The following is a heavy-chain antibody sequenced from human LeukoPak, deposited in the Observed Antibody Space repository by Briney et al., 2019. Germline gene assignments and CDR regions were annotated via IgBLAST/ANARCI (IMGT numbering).Heavy chain of an antibody. V-gene: IGHV4-34*01. CDR1: GGSFSGYY. CDR2: INHSGST. CDR3: ASRNRIQLWSREY. Sequence: KPSETLSLTCAVYGGSFSGYYWSWIRQPPGKGLEWIGEINHSGSTNYNPSLKSRVTISVDTSKNQFSLKLSSVTAADTAVYYCASRNRIQLWSREYWGQGTLVTVSS. D-gene: IGHD5-18*01. J-gene: IGHJ4*02.